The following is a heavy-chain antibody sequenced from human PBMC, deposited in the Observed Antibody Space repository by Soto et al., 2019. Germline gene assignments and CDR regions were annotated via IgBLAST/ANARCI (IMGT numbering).Heavy chain of an antibody. J-gene: IGHJ4*02. V-gene: IGHV4-31*03. CDR3: ARATQYSSSWYFDY. CDR2: IYYSGST. CDR1: GGSISSGGYY. D-gene: IGHD6-13*01. Sequence: SETLSLTCTVSGGSISSGGYYWSWIRQHPGKGLEWIGYIYYSGSTYYNPSLKSRVTISVDTSKNQFSLKLSSVTAADTAVYYCARATQYSSSWYFDYWGQGTLVTVS.